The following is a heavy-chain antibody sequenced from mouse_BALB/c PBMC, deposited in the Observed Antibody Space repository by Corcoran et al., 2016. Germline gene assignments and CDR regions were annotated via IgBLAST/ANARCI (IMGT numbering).Heavy chain of an antibody. Sequence: VQLQQSGAELVKPGASVKLYCKASGDTFTEYIIHWVKQRSGQGLEWIGWFYPGSGSIKYNEKFKDKATLIADKSSSTVYMELSRLTSEDSEVYFCASGAEGYWYFDVWGAGTTVTVSS. CDR3: ASGAEGYWYFDV. V-gene: IGHV1-62-2*01. CDR2: FYPGSGSI. J-gene: IGHJ1*01. CDR1: GDTFTEYI.